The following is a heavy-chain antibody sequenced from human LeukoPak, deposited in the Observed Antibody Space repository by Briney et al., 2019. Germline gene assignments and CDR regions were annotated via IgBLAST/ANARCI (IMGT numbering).Heavy chain of an antibody. CDR3: AKGATGLRIVGDD. CDR2: ITGSGYDA. D-gene: IGHD2-15*01. J-gene: IGHJ4*02. Sequence: GGSPRLSCAASRFTFSNYAMTWIRQAPGKGLEWVSTITGSGYDAYYADSVKGRFSISRDNSKNMLYLHMDSLRAEDTAVYYGAKGATGLRIVGDDWGQGTLVTVSS. CDR1: RFTFSNYA. V-gene: IGHV3-23*01.